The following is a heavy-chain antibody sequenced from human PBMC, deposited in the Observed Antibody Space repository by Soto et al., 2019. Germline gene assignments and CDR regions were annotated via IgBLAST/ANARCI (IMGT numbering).Heavy chain of an antibody. CDR3: ARDKRDLRFLEWSYYFDY. CDR2: ISYDGSNK. Sequence: QVQLVESGGGVVQPGRSLRLSCAPSGFTFSNYAMHWVRQAPGKGLECVAVISYDGSNKYYADSVKGRVTISRDNSKNTLYLQMNSLRAEDTAVYYCARDKRDLRFLEWSYYFDYWGQGTLVTVSS. V-gene: IGHV3-30-3*01. J-gene: IGHJ4*02. CDR1: GFTFSNYA. D-gene: IGHD3-3*01.